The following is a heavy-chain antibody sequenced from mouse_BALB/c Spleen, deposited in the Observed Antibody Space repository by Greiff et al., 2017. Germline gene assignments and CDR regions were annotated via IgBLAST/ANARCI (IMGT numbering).Heavy chain of an antibody. D-gene: IGHD2-4*01. V-gene: IGHV3-6*02. J-gene: IGHJ4*01. Sequence: EVKLMESGPGLVKPSQSLSLTCSVTGYSITSGYYWNWIRQFPGNKLEWMGYISYDGSNNYNPSLKNRISITRDTSKNQFFLKLNSVTTEDTATYYCARVNYDYDVGYYAMDYWGQGTSVTVSS. CDR3: ARVNYDYDVGYYAMDY. CDR1: GYSITSGYY. CDR2: ISYDGSN.